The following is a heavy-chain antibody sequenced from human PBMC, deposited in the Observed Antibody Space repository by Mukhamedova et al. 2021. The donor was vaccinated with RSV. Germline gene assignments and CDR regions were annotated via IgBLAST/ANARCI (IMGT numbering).Heavy chain of an antibody. J-gene: IGHJ4*02. CDR2: MYSGEST. D-gene: IGHD1-26*01. Sequence: VMYSGESTLYADSVKGRFTISRDNSKNMLYLQMNSLRVEDTAVYYCARSGKSYRHFDYWGQGTLVTVSS. CDR3: ARSGKSYRHFDY. V-gene: IGHV3-53*01.